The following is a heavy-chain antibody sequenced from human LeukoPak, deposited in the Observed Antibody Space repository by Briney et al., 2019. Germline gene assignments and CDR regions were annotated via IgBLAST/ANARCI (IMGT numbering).Heavy chain of an antibody. CDR3: AKSWYYYDSSGPDY. V-gene: IGHV3-23*01. J-gene: IGHJ4*02. CDR1: GFTFSSYA. D-gene: IGHD3-22*01. Sequence: GGSLRLSCAASGFTFSSYAMSWVRQAPGKGLEWVSAISGSGGSTYYADSVEGRFTISRDNSKNTLYLQMNSLRAEDTAVYYCAKSWYYYDSSGPDYWGQGTLVTVSS. CDR2: ISGSGGST.